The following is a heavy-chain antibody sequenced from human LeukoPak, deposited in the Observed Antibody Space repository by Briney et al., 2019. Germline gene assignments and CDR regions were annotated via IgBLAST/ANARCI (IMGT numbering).Heavy chain of an antibody. Sequence: GASLDISLQGSGSLFTSYWIGWGRALPGKGLGWGGIIDPGDSDTNDSQSFQGQVTISADKSISAAFLQWSSLTDSDAAVYYCARRDYYHYYMDVGGKGTTVTVS. V-gene: IGHV5-51*01. J-gene: IGHJ6*03. CDR1: GSLFTSYW. CDR3: ARRDYYHYYMDV. CDR2: IDPGDSDT.